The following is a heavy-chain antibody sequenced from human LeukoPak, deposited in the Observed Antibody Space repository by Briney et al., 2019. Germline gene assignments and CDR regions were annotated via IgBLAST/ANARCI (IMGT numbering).Heavy chain of an antibody. CDR1: GFAFSNAW. J-gene: IGHJ4*02. V-gene: IGHV3-15*05. CDR2: VKTKSDGGTV. Sequence: GGSLRLSCAASGFAFSNAWMTWVRQAPGKGLERVGRVKTKSDGGTVAYAAPMRDRFTISRDDSEKTLYLQINSLKTEDTAVYYCATDLLDYWGQGTLVTVSS. D-gene: IGHD2-15*01. CDR3: ATDLLDY.